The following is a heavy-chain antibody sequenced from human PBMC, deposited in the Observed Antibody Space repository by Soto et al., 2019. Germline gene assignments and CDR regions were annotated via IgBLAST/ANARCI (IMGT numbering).Heavy chain of an antibody. Sequence: PSETRWRTGFVNDGFFRGYSWTWIRQPPGKGLEWIGELHYRGGTTYTPSLKSRASISIDTSKSKISLTLTSVTAADTAVYYCARSYYNILTGYYTWGQGIQVTVSS. V-gene: IGHV4-34*01. CDR2: LHYRGGT. D-gene: IGHD3-9*01. CDR1: DGFFRGYS. J-gene: IGHJ5*02. CDR3: ARSYYNILTGYYT.